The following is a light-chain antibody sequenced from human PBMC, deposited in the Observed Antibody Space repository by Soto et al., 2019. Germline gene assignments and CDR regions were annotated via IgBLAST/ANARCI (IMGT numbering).Light chain of an antibody. V-gene: IGKV3-15*01. CDR3: QQYNNWPSIT. CDR1: QSVSSN. CDR2: GAS. J-gene: IGKJ5*01. Sequence: EIVMTQSPATLSVSPGERATLSCRASQSVSSNLAWYQQKPGQAPRLLIYGASTRATGIPARFSGGGSGTEFTLTISSLQSEDFAVYYCQQYNNWPSITFGQGTRLESK.